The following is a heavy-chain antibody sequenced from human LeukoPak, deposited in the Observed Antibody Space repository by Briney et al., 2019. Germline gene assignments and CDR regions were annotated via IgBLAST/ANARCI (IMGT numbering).Heavy chain of an antibody. CDR1: GGTFSSYA. Sequence: ASVKVSCKASGGTFSSYAISWVRQAPGQGLEWMGRIIPIFGIANYAQKFQGRVTITADKSTSTAYMELSSLRAEDTAVYYCASSLDHGARIDYWGQGTLVTVSS. CDR3: ASSLDHGARIDY. J-gene: IGHJ4*02. CDR2: IIPIFGIA. V-gene: IGHV1-69*04.